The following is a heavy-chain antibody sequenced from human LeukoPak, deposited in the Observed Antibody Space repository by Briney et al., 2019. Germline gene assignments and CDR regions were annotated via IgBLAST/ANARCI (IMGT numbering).Heavy chain of an antibody. CDR1: GFTLSSYA. Sequence: PGGSLRLSCAASGFTLSSYAMNWVRQAPGKGLEWVSGISGSGSAYYADSVKGRFSISRDKSKNTVYLQMDSLRSEDTAVYYCARAGVGSGYDFFDYWGQGTLVTVSS. V-gene: IGHV3-23*01. CDR3: ARAGVGSGYDFFDY. CDR2: ISGSGSA. J-gene: IGHJ4*02. D-gene: IGHD5-12*01.